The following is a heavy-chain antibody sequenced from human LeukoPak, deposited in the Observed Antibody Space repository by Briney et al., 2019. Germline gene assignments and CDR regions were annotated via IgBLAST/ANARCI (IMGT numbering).Heavy chain of an antibody. J-gene: IGHJ5*02. V-gene: IGHV3-30*18. D-gene: IGHD5-18*01. CDR3: AKELLGAMVTS. Sequence: GGSLRLSCAASGFTFSSYGMPWVRQAPGKGLEWVAVISYDGSNKYYADSVKGRFTISRDNSKNTLYLQMNSLRAEDTAVYYCAKELLGAMVTSWGQGTLVTVSS. CDR2: ISYDGSNK. CDR1: GFTFSSYG.